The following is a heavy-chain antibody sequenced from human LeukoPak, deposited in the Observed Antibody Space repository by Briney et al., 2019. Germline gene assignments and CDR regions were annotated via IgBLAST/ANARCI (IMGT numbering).Heavy chain of an antibody. CDR3: ATYSSSNGREFQY. Sequence: TGGSLRLSCEGSGFIFSNYWMSWVRQAPGKGLEWVANIQQHGGETYYGDSVKGRFTISRDNAKNSLYLQMNSLRAEDTAVYYCATYSSSNGREFQYWGQGTLVTVSS. CDR2: IQQHGGET. CDR1: GFIFSNYW. J-gene: IGHJ1*01. V-gene: IGHV3-7*01. D-gene: IGHD2-2*01.